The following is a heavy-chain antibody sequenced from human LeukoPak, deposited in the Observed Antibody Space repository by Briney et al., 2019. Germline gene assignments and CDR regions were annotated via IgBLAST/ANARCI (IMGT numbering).Heavy chain of an antibody. CDR1: GYTFTSYD. CDR3: ARPRRYYYYMDV. Sequence: GASVKVSCKASGYTFTSYDINWVRQATGQGLEWMGWMNPNSGNTGCAQKFQGRVTMTRNTSISTAYMELSSLRSEDTAVYYCARPRRYYYYMDVWGKGTTVTVSS. J-gene: IGHJ6*03. CDR2: MNPNSGNT. V-gene: IGHV1-8*01.